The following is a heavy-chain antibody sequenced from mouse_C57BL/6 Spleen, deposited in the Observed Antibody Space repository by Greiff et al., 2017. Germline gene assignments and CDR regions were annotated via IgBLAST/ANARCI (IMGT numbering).Heavy chain of an antibody. CDR3: ARHIYYYGSSSLPYFDV. CDR1: GFTFSSYG. V-gene: IGHV5-6*01. Sequence: EVQLVESGGDLVKPGGSLKLSCAASGFTFSSYGMSWVRQTPDKRLEWVATISSGGSYTYYPDSVKGRFTISRDNAKNTLYLQMSSLKSEDTAMYYCARHIYYYGSSSLPYFDVWGTGTTVTVSS. D-gene: IGHD1-1*01. CDR2: ISSGGSYT. J-gene: IGHJ1*03.